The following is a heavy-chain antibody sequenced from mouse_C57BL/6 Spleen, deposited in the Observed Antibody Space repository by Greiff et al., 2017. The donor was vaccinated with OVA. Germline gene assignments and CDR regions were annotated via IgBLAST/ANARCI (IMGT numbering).Heavy chain of an antibody. CDR2: IWSGGST. D-gene: IGHD1-1*01. V-gene: IGHV2-2*01. CDR3: ARRTTVVAPYAMDY. J-gene: IGHJ4*01. Sequence: QVHVKQSGPGLVQPSQSLSIPCTVSGFSLTSYGVHWVRQSPGKGLEWLGVIWSGGSTDYNAAFISRLSISKDNSKSQVFFKMNSLQADDTAIYYCARRTTVVAPYAMDYWGQGTSVTVSS. CDR1: GFSLTSYG.